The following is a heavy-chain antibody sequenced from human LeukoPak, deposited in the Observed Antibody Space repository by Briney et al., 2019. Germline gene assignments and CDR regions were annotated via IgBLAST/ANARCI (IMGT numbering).Heavy chain of an antibody. J-gene: IGHJ6*02. Sequence: ASVKVSCKASGGTFSSYAISWVRQAPGQGLEWMGWMNPNSGNTGYAQKFQGRVTMTRNTSISTAYMELSSLRSEDTAVYYCARVRSQGPYYYYYYGMDVWGQGTTVTVSS. CDR3: ARVRSQGPYYYYYYGMDV. V-gene: IGHV1-8*02. CDR2: MNPNSGNT. CDR1: GGTFSSYA.